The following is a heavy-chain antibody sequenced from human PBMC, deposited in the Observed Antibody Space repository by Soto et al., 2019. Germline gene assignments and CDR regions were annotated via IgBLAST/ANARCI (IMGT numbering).Heavy chain of an antibody. CDR1: GFTFSSYA. CDR2: ISYDGSNK. D-gene: IGHD2-2*01. CDR3: AGDPEYQLPTGVYFDY. J-gene: IGHJ4*02. Sequence: GGSLRLSCAASGFTFSSYAMHWVRQAPGKGLEWVAVISYDGSNKYYADSVKGRFTISRDNSKNTLYLQMNSLRAEDTAVYYCAGDPEYQLPTGVYFDYWGQGTLVTVSS. V-gene: IGHV3-30-3*01.